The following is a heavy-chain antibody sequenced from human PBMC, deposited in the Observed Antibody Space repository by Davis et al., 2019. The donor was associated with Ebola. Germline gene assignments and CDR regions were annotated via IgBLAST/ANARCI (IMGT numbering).Heavy chain of an antibody. CDR2: INAGNGDT. CDR1: GYIFTSYA. CDR3: ARDSSSWYLNYGMDV. D-gene: IGHD6-13*01. Sequence: ASVKVSCKASGYIFTSYAIHWVRQAPGQRLEWVGWINAGNGDTKYSQNFQPRVTITRDTSASTAYMELTSLRSDDTAVYYCARDSSSWYLNYGMDVWGQGTTVTVSS. J-gene: IGHJ6*02. V-gene: IGHV1-3*01.